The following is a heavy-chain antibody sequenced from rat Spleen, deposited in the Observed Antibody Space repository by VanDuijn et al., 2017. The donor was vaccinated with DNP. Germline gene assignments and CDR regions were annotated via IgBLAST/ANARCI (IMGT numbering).Heavy chain of an antibody. Sequence: EVQLVESGGGLVQPGRSLRLSCAASGFTFSDYYMSWVRQAPTKGLEWVAYIRYDGGSTYYGDSVKGRFTISRDNAKNTLDLQMNVLRSKDTASYYCARGGRSYFDYWGQGVMVTVSS. CDR3: ARGGRSYFDY. D-gene: IGHD1-11*01. V-gene: IGHV5-22*01. CDR2: IRYDGGST. J-gene: IGHJ2*01. CDR1: GFTFSDYY.